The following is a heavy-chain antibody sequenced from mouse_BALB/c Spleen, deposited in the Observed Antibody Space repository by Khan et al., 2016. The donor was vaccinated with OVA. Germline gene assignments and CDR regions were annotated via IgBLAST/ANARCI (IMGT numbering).Heavy chain of an antibody. J-gene: IGHJ3*01. CDR2: ISCYNGST. Sequence: LVKTGASVKISCKASGYSFTGYYMHWVKQSHGKSLEWIGYISCYNGSTTYNQKFKGKATFTVDTSSSTVYMKFNSLTSEDSAVYSCARGDYYGSSSFAYWGQGTLVTVSA. D-gene: IGHD1-1*01. V-gene: IGHV1S34*01. CDR1: GYSFTGYY. CDR3: ARGDYYGSSSFAY.